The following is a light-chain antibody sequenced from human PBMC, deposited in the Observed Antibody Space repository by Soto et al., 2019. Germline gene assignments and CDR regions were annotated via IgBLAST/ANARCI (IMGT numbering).Light chain of an antibody. CDR2: GAS. CDR1: QSVTSSY. V-gene: IGKV3-20*01. J-gene: IGKJ4*01. CDR3: QQYGSSPLT. Sequence: EIVLTQSPGTLSLSPGEIATLSCRASQSVTSSYLAWYQQKPGQAPRLLIYGASSRATGIPDRFSGSGSGTDFTLTISRLEPEDFAVYYCQQYGSSPLTFGGETKVEIK.